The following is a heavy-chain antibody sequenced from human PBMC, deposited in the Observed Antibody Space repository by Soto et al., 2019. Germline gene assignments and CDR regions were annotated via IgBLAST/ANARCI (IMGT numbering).Heavy chain of an antibody. D-gene: IGHD2-15*01. J-gene: IGHJ6*02. V-gene: IGHV1-69*01. CDR1: GGTFSSYA. CDR3: ARSQGGSSSLDIYYYYYYGMDV. CDR2: IIPIFGTA. Sequence: QVQLVQSGAEVKKPGSPVKVSCKAPGGTFSSYAISWVRQAPGQVLEWMGGIIPIFGTANYAQKFQGRVTITADESTSTGYMELSSLRSEDTAVYYCARSQGGSSSLDIYYYYYYGMDVWGQGTTVTVSS.